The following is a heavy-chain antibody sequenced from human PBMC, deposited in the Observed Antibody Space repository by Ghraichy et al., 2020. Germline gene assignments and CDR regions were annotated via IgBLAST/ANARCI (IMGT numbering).Heavy chain of an antibody. D-gene: IGHD3-22*01. CDR2: IYHSGST. Sequence: SETLSLTCAVSGGSISSSNWWSWVRQPPGKGLEWIGEIYHSGSTNYNPSLKSRVTISVAKSKNQFSLKLSSVTAADTAVYCWARSYYYDSSGYYYGLDYWGQGTLVTVSS. CDR3: ARSYYYDSSGYYYGLDY. J-gene: IGHJ4*02. CDR1: GGSISSSNW. V-gene: IGHV4-4*01.